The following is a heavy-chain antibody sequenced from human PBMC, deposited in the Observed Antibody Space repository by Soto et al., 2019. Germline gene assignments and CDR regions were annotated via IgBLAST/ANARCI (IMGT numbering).Heavy chain of an antibody. Sequence: GGSLRLSCAASGFTFSSYGMHWVRQAPGKGLEWVAVISYDGSNKYYADSVKGRFTISRDNSKNTLYLQMNSLRAEDTAVYYCAKDSYDFWSGYRPVYYYGMDVWGQGTTVTVSS. V-gene: IGHV3-30*18. CDR3: AKDSYDFWSGYRPVYYYGMDV. CDR2: ISYDGSNK. D-gene: IGHD3-3*01. CDR1: GFTFSSYG. J-gene: IGHJ6*02.